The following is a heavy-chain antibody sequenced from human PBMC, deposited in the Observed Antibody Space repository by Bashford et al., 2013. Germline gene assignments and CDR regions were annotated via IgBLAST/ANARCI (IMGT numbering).Heavy chain of an antibody. Sequence: SETLSLTCTVSNSSFRGYYWSWIRQSAGKGLEWIGRYYASGNINYNPSLKSRVSMSVDMSKNQFSMRLSSVTAADTALYYCARDKSLELRLWGQGIWVTVSS. CDR2: YYASGNI. V-gene: IGHV4-4*07. D-gene: IGHD1-7*01. J-gene: IGHJ4*02. CDR1: NSSFRGYY. CDR3: ARDKSLELRL.